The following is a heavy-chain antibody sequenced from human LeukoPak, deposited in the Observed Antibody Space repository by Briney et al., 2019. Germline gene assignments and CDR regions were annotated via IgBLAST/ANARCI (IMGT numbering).Heavy chain of an antibody. J-gene: IGHJ4*02. Sequence: GASVKVSCKASGYIFTNYYMHWVRQAPGQGLEWMGIINPSGGSTSYAQNFQGRLTLTRDTSASTVSMELSSLRSEDTAVYYCARGAVAGPFNYWGQGTLVTVSS. CDR3: ARGAVAGPFNY. V-gene: IGHV1-46*01. D-gene: IGHD6-19*01. CDR2: INPSGGST. CDR1: GYIFTNYY.